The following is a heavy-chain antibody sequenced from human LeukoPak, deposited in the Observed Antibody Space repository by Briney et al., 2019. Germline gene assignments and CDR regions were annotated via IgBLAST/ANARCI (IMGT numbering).Heavy chain of an antibody. CDR3: ARNGYSSSWYSPFAGALRHLFDY. CDR2: IWYDGSNK. V-gene: IGHV3-33*01. D-gene: IGHD6-13*01. J-gene: IGHJ4*02. CDR1: GFTFSSYG. Sequence: PGGSLRLSCAASGFTFSSYGMHWVRQAPGKGLEWVAVIWYDGSNKYYADSVKGRFTISRDNSKNTLYLQMNSLRAEDTAVYYCARNGYSSSWYSPFAGALRHLFDYWGQGTLVTVSS.